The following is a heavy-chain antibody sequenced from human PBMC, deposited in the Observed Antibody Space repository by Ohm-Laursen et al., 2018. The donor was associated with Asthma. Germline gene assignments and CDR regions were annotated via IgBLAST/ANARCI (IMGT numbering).Heavy chain of an antibody. CDR3: ATNLPYEAENY. V-gene: IGHV3-7*05. D-gene: IGHD3-16*01. CDR1: GLPFSNFW. CDR2: IYPDGGEK. J-gene: IGHJ4*02. Sequence: SLRLSCTASGLPFSNFWMSWVRQAPGKGLEWVANIYPDGGEKYYVDSVDGRFTISRDNAKNSLYPQMNSLRAEDTAVYYCATNLPYEAENYWGQGTLVTVSS.